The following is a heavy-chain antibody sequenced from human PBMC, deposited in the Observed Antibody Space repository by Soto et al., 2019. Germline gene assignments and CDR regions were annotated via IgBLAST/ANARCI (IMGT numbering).Heavy chain of an antibody. Sequence: QVQLQESGPGLMKPSQTLSLTCTVSGASIGRGGYYWTWIRQHPGKALEWMGHTLFSGETNYNPSLMGRLTMSIDTSTNQFSLNLAAVTAADTAMYYCARDQGGDLDYWGQGTLVTVSS. CDR2: TLFSGET. J-gene: IGHJ4*02. CDR1: GASIGRGGYY. CDR3: ARDQGGDLDY. D-gene: IGHD2-21*01. V-gene: IGHV4-31*03.